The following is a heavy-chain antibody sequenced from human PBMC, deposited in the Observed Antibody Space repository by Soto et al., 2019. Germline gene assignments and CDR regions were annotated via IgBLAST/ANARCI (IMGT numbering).Heavy chain of an antibody. J-gene: IGHJ4*02. V-gene: IGHV3-23*01. Sequence: GGSLRLSCAASGFTFSSFGMSWVRQAPGKGLEWVSGISGSGGSTYYADSVKGRFTISRDNSKNTLYLQMKSLRTDDTAIYYCAKGHKPGNSWGQGALVTVSS. CDR3: AKGHKPGNS. D-gene: IGHD6-13*01. CDR1: GFTFSSFG. CDR2: ISGSGGST.